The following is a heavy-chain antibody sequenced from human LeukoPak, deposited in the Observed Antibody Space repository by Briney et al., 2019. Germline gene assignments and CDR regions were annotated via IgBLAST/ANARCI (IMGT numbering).Heavy chain of an antibody. D-gene: IGHD3-3*01. CDR3: AKDEGGHYYTIDY. J-gene: IGHJ4*02. Sequence: PEGSLRLSCAASGFTFKYYGMSWVRQAPGKGLEWVAVISYDGNNKYYADSVKGRFTISRDNSKNTLFLQMDNVRVEDTAMYYCAKDEGGHYYTIDYWGQGTLATVSS. CDR1: GFTFKYYG. CDR2: ISYDGNNK. V-gene: IGHV3-30*18.